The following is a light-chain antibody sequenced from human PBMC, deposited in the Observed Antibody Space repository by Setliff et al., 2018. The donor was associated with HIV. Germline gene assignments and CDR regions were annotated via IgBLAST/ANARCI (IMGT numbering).Light chain of an antibody. Sequence: QSVLTQPASVSGSPGQSITISCTGTSTDVGGYNYVSWYQQHPGKAPKLMIYEVSHRPPGVSYRFSGSKSDNTASLTISGLQAEDEADYYCSSYTNSSTYVFGTGTKVTVL. CDR1: STDVGGYNY. CDR3: SSYTNSSTYV. J-gene: IGLJ1*01. CDR2: EVS. V-gene: IGLV2-14*01.